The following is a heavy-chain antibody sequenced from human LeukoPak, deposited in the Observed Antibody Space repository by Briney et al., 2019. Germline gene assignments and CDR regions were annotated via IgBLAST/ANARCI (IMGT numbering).Heavy chain of an antibody. CDR2: ISSSGSTI. V-gene: IGHV3-48*04. CDR3: ARVKSGYSYGLGDY. Sequence: GGSLRLSCAASGFTFSSYSMNWVRQAPGKGLEWVSYISSSGSTIYYADSVKGRFTISRDNAKNSLYLQMNSLRAEDTAVYYCARVKSGYSYGLGDYWGQGTLVTVSS. J-gene: IGHJ4*02. D-gene: IGHD5-18*01. CDR1: GFTFSSYS.